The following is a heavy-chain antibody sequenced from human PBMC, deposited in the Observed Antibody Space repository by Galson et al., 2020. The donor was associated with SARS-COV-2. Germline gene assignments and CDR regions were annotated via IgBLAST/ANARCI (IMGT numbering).Heavy chain of an antibody. CDR3: ARDKGAGYSYGWNYFDY. J-gene: IGHJ4*02. CDR2: INPSGGST. Sequence: ASVKVSCKASGYTFTTYYMHWVRQAPGQGLEWMGIINPSGGSTKYAQKFQGRVTMTRDTSTSTVYMELSSLRSEDTAVYYCARDKGAGYSYGWNYFDYWGQGTLVTVSS. V-gene: IGHV1-46*01. CDR1: GYTFTTYY. D-gene: IGHD5-18*01.